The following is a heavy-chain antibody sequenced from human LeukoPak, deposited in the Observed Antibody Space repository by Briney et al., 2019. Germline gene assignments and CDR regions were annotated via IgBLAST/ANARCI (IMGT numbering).Heavy chain of an antibody. V-gene: IGHV4-31*03. CDR3: ASAYYGSGSYLPGPPLWASDI. J-gene: IGHJ3*02. CDR1: GGSISSGGYY. CDR2: IYYSGST. D-gene: IGHD3-10*01. Sequence: SQTLSLTCTVSGGSISSGGYYWSWIRQHPGKGLEWIGYIYYSGSTYYNPSLKSRVTISVDTSKNQFSLKLSSVTAADTAVYYCASAYYGSGSYLPGPPLWASDIWGQGTMVTVSS.